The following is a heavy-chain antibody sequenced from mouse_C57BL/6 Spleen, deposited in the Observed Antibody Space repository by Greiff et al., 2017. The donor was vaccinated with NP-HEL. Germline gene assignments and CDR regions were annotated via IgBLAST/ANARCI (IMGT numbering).Heavy chain of an antibody. CDR1: GYSFTGYY. CDR2: INPSTGGT. V-gene: IGHV1-42*01. D-gene: IGHD1-1*01. J-gene: IGHJ1*03. Sequence: EVQLQQSGPELVKPGASVKISCTASGYSFTGYYMNWVKQSPEKSLEWIGEINPSTGGTTYNQKFKAKATLTVDKSSRTAYMQLKSLTSEDSAVYYCAPHYYGSSYWYFDVWGTGTTVTVSS. CDR3: APHYYGSSYWYFDV.